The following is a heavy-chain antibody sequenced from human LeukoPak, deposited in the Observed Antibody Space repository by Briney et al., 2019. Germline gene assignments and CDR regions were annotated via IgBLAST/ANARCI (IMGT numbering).Heavy chain of an antibody. CDR1: GYIFTDYY. D-gene: IGHD6-13*01. J-gene: IGHJ4*02. Sequence: ASVTVSCKASGYIFTDYYMHWVRQAPGQGLEWMGWINPSSGDTIYAQKFQGRVTMTRDTSISTAYMELSRLQSDDTAVYYCARLASSYNWGQGALVTVSS. V-gene: IGHV1-2*02. CDR3: ARLASSYN. CDR2: INPSSGDT.